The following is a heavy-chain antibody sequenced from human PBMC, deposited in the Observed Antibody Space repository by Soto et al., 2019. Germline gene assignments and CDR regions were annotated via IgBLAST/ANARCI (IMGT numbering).Heavy chain of an antibody. CDR1: GYTFTSYG. CDR3: ARDSSLDCSSTSCYKRYYYGMDV. CDR2: ISAYNGNT. V-gene: IGHV1-18*01. J-gene: IGHJ6*02. Sequence: VASVKVSCKASGYTFTSYGISWVRQAPGQGLEWMGWISAYNGNTNYAQKLQGRVTMTTDTSTSTAYMELRSLRSDDTAVYYCARDSSLDCSSTSCYKRYYYGMDVWGQGTTVTVSS. D-gene: IGHD2-2*02.